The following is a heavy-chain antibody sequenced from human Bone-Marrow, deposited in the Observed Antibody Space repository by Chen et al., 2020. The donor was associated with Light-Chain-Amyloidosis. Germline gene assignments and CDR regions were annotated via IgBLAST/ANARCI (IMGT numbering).Heavy chain of an antibody. CDR3: ARTSYGDYGADAFDI. V-gene: IGHV4-59*08. D-gene: IGHD4-17*01. CDR2: IYYSGST. Sequence: QVQLQESGPGLVKPSETLSLTCTVPGGSISSYYWSWIRQPPGKGLEWIGYIYYSGSTNYNPSLKSRVTISVDTSKNQFSLKLSSVTAADTAVYYCARTSYGDYGADAFDIWGQGTMVTVSS. CDR1: GGSISSYY. J-gene: IGHJ3*02.